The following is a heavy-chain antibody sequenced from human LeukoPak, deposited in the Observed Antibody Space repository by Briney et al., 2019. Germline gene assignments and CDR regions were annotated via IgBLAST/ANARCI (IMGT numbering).Heavy chain of an antibody. Sequence: GGSLRLSCAASGFTFNVYTMHWVRQAPGKGLEWVAVISCDEINEYYADSVKGRFTIARDNSKNTLYLQMNSLSAEDTAVYYCAREEVTGWFGYWGQGTLVTVSS. D-gene: IGHD6-19*01. CDR1: GFTFNVYT. CDR2: ISCDEINE. J-gene: IGHJ4*02. CDR3: AREEVTGWFGY. V-gene: IGHV3-30-3*01.